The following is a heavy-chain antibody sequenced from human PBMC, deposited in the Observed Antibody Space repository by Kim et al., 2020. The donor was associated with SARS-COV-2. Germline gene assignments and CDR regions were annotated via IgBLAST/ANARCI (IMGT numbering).Heavy chain of an antibody. CDR2: ISISGRST. V-gene: IGHV3-23*01. CDR3: VRGGADSTWYLYDN. J-gene: IGHJ4*01. Sequence: GGSLRLSCVSSGFTFGNCDMTWVRQAPGKGLEWVSVISISGRSTYYADSVRGRFYISRDNSKNTLYLQMSSLRVDDTALYYCVRGGADSTWYLYDNWGHGTLVTVSS. D-gene: IGHD6-13*01. CDR1: GFTFGNCD.